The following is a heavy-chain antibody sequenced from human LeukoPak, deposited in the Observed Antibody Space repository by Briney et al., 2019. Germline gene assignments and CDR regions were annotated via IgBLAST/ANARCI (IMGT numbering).Heavy chain of an antibody. D-gene: IGHD3-22*01. Sequence: GRSLRLSCAASGFTFSSYGMHWVRQAPGKGLEWVSAISGSGGSTYYADSVKGRFTISRDNSKNTLYLQMNSLRAEDTAVYYCAKGDLVYYYDSSGYYPPVDYWGQGTLVTVSS. CDR3: AKGDLVYYYDSSGYYPPVDY. CDR1: GFTFSSYG. V-gene: IGHV3-23*01. CDR2: ISGSGGST. J-gene: IGHJ4*02.